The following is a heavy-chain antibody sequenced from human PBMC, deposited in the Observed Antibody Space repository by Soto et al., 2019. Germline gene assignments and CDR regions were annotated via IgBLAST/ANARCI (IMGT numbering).Heavy chain of an antibody. Sequence: HVQLVQSGAEVKTPGASVKVSCKASGYTFTSYAMHWVRQAPGQRLEWMGWINAVNGNTKYSQKFQGRVTITGDTSASTVYMELSGVRSEDTAVYYCARSPMIVVVITTVLDYWGQGTLVAVSS. D-gene: IGHD3-22*01. CDR2: INAVNGNT. J-gene: IGHJ4*02. CDR1: GYTFTSYA. V-gene: IGHV1-3*01. CDR3: ARSPMIVVVITTVLDY.